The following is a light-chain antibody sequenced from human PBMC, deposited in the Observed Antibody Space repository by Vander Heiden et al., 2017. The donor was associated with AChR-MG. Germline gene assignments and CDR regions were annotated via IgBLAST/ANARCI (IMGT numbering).Light chain of an antibody. Sequence: QSALTQPPSASGSPGQSVTISCTGTSSDIGLYDYVSWYQQHPGKAPQLIIYEVTERPSGDPDRFSGSKSGNTASLTVSGLQAEDEADYYCSSYTHTSWVFGGGTKLSVL. V-gene: IGLV2-8*01. CDR2: EVT. CDR3: SSYTHTSWV. J-gene: IGLJ3*02. CDR1: SSDIGLYDY.